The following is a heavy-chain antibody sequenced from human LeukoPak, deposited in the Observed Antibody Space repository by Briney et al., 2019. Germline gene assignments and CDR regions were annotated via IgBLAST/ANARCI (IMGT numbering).Heavy chain of an antibody. CDR2: IRYDGSNK. V-gene: IGHV3-30*02. D-gene: IGHD3-10*01. CDR1: GFTFSSYG. Sequence: AWGSLRLSCAASGFTFSSYGMHWVRQAPGKGLEWVAFIRYDGSNKYYADSVKGRFTISRDNSKNTLYLQMNSLRAEDTAVYYCAKDFYSNYYGSGSYSTFDYWGQGTLVTVSS. J-gene: IGHJ4*02. CDR3: AKDFYSNYYGSGSYSTFDY.